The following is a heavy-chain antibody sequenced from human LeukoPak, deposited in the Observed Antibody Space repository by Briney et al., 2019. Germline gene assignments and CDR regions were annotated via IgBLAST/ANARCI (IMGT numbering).Heavy chain of an antibody. CDR2: IYPGDSDT. J-gene: IGHJ4*02. V-gene: IGHV5-51*01. CDR1: GSIFTSYW. CDR3: ARGPRGYYFDY. D-gene: IGHD1-26*01. Sequence: GASLNISCECAGSIFTSYWIGWVRQLRGKGLEWRGIIYPGDSDTRDSPSFQSRVTISADKSISTAYVQWSSLKASDTAMYYCARGPRGYYFDYWGQGTLVTVSS.